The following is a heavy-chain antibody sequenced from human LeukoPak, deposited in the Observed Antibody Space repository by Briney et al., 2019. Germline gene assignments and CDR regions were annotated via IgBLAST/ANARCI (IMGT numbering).Heavy chain of an antibody. D-gene: IGHD3-22*01. CDR2: IYSGGGT. CDR1: GFTVSSNY. Sequence: GGSLRLSCAASGFTVSSNYMSWVRQAPGKELEWVSVIYSGGGTYYADSVKGRFTISRDNSKNTLYLQMNSLRAEDTAVYYCARHDYDSSGYYGYYGMDVWGQGTTVTVSS. J-gene: IGHJ6*02. V-gene: IGHV3-66*04. CDR3: ARHDYDSSGYYGYYGMDV.